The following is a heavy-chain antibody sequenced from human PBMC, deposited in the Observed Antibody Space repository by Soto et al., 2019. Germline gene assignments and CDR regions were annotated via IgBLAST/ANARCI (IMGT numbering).Heavy chain of an antibody. CDR1: GFTFSSYS. CDR2: ISSSSSYI. CDR3: ARDLRCSGGSCLDS. Sequence: EVQLVESGGGLVKPGGSLRLSCAASGFTFSSYSMNWVRQAPGKGLEGVSSISSSSSYIYYADSVKGRFTISRDNAKNSLYLQMNSMRADDTAVYYCARDLRCSGGSCLDSWGQGTLVTVSS. V-gene: IGHV3-21*01. D-gene: IGHD2-15*01. J-gene: IGHJ4*02.